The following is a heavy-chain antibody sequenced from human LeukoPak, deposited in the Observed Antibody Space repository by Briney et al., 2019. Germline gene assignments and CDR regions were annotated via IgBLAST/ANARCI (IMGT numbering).Heavy chain of an antibody. V-gene: IGHV3-23*01. CDR3: AKAPLYYDFWSGHNYFDY. Sequence: GGSLRLSCAASGFTFSSYAMSWVRQAPGKGLEWVSAISGSGGSTYYADSVKGRFTISRDNSKNTLYLQMNSLRAEDTAVYYCAKAPLYYDFWSGHNYFDYWGQGTLVTVSS. CDR1: GFTFSSYA. J-gene: IGHJ4*02. D-gene: IGHD3-3*01. CDR2: ISGSGGST.